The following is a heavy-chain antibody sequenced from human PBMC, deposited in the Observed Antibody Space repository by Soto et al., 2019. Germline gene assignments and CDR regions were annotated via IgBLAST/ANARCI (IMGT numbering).Heavy chain of an antibody. V-gene: IGHV3-13*01. CDR2: IGTAGDT. CDR3: ARGRSRDYDFWSGPPVGYFDY. Sequence: GGSLRLSCAASGFTFSSYDMHWVRQATGKGLEWVSAIGTAGDTYYPGSVKGRFTISRENAKNSLYLQMNSLRAGDTAVYYCARGRSRDYDFWSGPPVGYFDYWGQGTLVTVSS. J-gene: IGHJ4*02. CDR1: GFTFSSYD. D-gene: IGHD3-3*01.